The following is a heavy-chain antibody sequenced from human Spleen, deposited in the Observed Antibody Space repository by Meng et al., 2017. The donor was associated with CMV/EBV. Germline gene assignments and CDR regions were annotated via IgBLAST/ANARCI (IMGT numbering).Heavy chain of an antibody. CDR3: ARDLAVAGLHSKGWFDP. V-gene: IGHV1-2*02. CDR2: INPNSGDT. J-gene: IGHJ5*02. CDR1: GYTFTGYY. Sequence: ASVKVSCKASGYTFTGYYMHWVRQAPGQGLEWMGWINPNSGDTNYAQKFQGRVTMTRDTSISTAYMELSRLRSDDTAGYYCARDLAVAGLHSKGWFDPWGQGTLVTVSS. D-gene: IGHD6-19*01.